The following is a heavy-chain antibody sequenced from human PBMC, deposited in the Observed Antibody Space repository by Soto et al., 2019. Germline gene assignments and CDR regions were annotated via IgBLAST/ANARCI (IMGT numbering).Heavy chain of an antibody. J-gene: IGHJ5*02. CDR3: PGYPLQAYFAKCFAP. Sequence: SETLSLTCTVSGGSISSYYWSWIRQSPGKGLEWMGEIYHSGRTNYNPSLKSRVTLSIDTSQNQFSLNLISVTTADAAIYYCPGYPLQAYFAKCFAPWGPGTLVTVSS. V-gene: IGHV4-59*03. CDR2: IYHSGRT. CDR1: GGSISSYY. D-gene: IGHD2-2*01.